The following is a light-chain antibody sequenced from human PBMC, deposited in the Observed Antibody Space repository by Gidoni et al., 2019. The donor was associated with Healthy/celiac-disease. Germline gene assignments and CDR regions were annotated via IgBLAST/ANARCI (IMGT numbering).Light chain of an antibody. CDR1: QSTSSY. Sequence: DNQLTQSPSSLSSSVGDSVTITCKASQSTSSYLNWYQQKPGKAPKLLIYAASSLQSGVPSRFSGSGSGTDFTLTISSLQPEDFATYDCQQSYSTPRGFGEGTKVEIK. V-gene: IGKV1-39*01. CDR3: QQSYSTPRG. J-gene: IGKJ4*01. CDR2: AAS.